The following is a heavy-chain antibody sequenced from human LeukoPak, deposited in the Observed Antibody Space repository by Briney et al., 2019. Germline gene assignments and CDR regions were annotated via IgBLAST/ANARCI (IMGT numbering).Heavy chain of an antibody. J-gene: IGHJ6*03. CDR2: IKQDGSEK. Sequence: GGSLRLSCAASGFTFSSYWMSWVRQAPGKGLEWVANIKQDGSEKYYVDSVKGRFTISRDNAKNSLYLQMNSLRAEDTAVYYCARDIRFLEWLSHYYYYYYMDVWGKGTTVTVS. D-gene: IGHD3-3*01. CDR1: GFTFSSYW. CDR3: ARDIRFLEWLSHYYYYYYMDV. V-gene: IGHV3-7*01.